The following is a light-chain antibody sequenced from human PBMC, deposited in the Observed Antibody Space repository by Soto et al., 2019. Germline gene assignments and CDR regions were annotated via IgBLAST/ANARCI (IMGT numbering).Light chain of an antibody. J-gene: IGKJ4*01. V-gene: IGKV1-39*01. CDR3: QQGHSAPLT. CDR2: AAS. Sequence: DIQMTQSPSSLSASVGARVTITCRASQTSSRNLNWYQQKPGTAPDLLIFAASNLQSGDPSRFSGSGSGADFTLNISSLHPEDFANYYCQQGHSAPLTFGGGTKVEIK. CDR1: QTSSRN.